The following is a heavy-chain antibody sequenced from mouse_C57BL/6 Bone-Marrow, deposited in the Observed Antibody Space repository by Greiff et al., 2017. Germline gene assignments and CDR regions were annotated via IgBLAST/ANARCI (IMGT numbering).Heavy chain of an antibody. CDR1: GYTFTRYW. J-gene: IGHJ3*01. CDR2: INPSSGYT. V-gene: IGHV1-7*01. Sequence: VQLQQSGAELAKPGASVKLSCKASGYTFTRYWMHWVKQRPGQGLEWIGYINPSSGYTKYNQKFKYKATLTADKSSSTAYMQLSSLTYEDSAVYYCARDAYWGQGTLVTVSA. CDR3: ARDAY.